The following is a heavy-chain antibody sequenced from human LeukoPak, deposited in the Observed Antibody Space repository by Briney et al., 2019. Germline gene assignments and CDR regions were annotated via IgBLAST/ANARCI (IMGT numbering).Heavy chain of an antibody. V-gene: IGHV3-30*18. CDR2: ISYDGSNQ. Sequence: PGGSLRLSCAASGFTFSSYGMHWVRQAPGKGPEWVAVISYDGSNQYHADSVKGRFTLSRDNAKNTLYLQMNSLRAEDTAVYYCAKQGPYDSSAYLFDYWGQGTLVTVSS. J-gene: IGHJ4*02. CDR1: GFTFSSYG. CDR3: AKQGPYDSSAYLFDY. D-gene: IGHD3-22*01.